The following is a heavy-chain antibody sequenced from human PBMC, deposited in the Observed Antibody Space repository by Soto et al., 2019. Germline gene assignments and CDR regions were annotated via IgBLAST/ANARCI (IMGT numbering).Heavy chain of an antibody. D-gene: IGHD6-13*01. CDR2: ISSSSSTI. V-gene: IGHV3-48*01. CDR3: ARHPERIAEIGWFDP. J-gene: IGHJ5*02. CDR1: GFTFSSYS. Sequence: EVQLVESGGGLVQPGGSLRLSCAASGFTFSSYSMNWVRQAPGKGLEWVSYISSSSSTIYYADSVKGRFTISRDNANNSLYPQMNSLRAEDTAVYYCARHPERIAEIGWFDPWGQGILVTVSS.